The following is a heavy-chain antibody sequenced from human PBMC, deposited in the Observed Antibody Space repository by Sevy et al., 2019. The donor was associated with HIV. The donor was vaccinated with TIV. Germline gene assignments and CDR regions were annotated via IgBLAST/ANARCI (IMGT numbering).Heavy chain of an antibody. V-gene: IGHV3-30-3*01. D-gene: IGHD3-16*02. CDR2: ISYDGSNK. CDR1: GFTFSSYD. J-gene: IGHJ4*02. Sequence: GGSLRLSCAASGFTFSSYDMHWVRQAPGKGLEWVAVISYDGSNKYYANSVKGRFTNSRDNSKNTLYLQMNSLRAEDTALYYWARSSLRLGELSLDRYWGQGTLVTVSS. CDR3: ARSSLRLGELSLDRY.